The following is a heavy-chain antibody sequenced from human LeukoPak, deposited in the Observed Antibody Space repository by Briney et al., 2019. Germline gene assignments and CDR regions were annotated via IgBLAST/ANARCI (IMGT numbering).Heavy chain of an antibody. D-gene: IGHD1-1*01. Sequence: SETLSLTCTVSGGSVSSVNNYWSWIRQPAGKGLEWIGRIYPSGNTNYNPSLKSRVTISVDTSKNQFSLRLSPVIAADTAVYYCARGQHDGLGYWGQGTLVTVSS. J-gene: IGHJ4*02. V-gene: IGHV4-61*02. CDR2: IYPSGNT. CDR3: ARGQHDGLGY. CDR1: GGSVSSVNNY.